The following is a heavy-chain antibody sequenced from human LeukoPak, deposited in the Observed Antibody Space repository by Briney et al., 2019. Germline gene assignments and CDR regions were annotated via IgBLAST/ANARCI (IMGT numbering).Heavy chain of an antibody. V-gene: IGHV3-64D*06. Sequence: PGGSLRLSCSVSGFTFGTYVMHWVRQAPGKGLGYVSAISSNGDNTYYADSVKGRFTISRDNSKNTLYLQMSSLRADDTAVYYCVRGTGYWGQGTLVTVSS. CDR2: ISSNGDNT. CDR3: VRGTGY. J-gene: IGHJ4*02. CDR1: GFTFGTYV.